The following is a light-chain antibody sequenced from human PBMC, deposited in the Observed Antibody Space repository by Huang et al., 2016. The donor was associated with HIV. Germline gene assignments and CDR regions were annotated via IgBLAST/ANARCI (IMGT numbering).Light chain of an antibody. J-gene: IGKJ2*01. Sequence: DIVLTQSPATLSLSPGERATLSCRASQSVSSYLAWYQQKPGQAPRLLIYDAANSATGIPARFSGSGSGTDFTLTISSLEPEDFAVYYCQQRSNWPRMYTFGQGTKLEIK. CDR2: DAA. CDR3: QQRSNWPRMYT. CDR1: QSVSSY. V-gene: IGKV3-11*01.